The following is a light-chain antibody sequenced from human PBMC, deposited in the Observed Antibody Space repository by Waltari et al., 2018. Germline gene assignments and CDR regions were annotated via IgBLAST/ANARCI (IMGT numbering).Light chain of an antibody. CDR3: FSTDSSNNQRV. CDR1: ALPTQY. V-gene: IGLV3-10*01. J-gene: IGLJ3*02. Sequence: SYELTQPPSVSVSPGQTARITCSGDALPTQYAYWYQQKSGQAPVVVIYEDNKRPSGIPERFSGSSSGTMATLTISGAQVEDQADYYCFSTDSSNNQRVFGGGTKLSVL. CDR2: EDN.